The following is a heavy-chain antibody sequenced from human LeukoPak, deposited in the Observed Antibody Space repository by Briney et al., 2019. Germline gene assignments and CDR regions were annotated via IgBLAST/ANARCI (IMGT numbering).Heavy chain of an antibody. V-gene: IGHV1-24*01. CDR2: FDPEDGET. CDR1: GYTLTELS. J-gene: IGHJ5*02. D-gene: IGHD3-16*01. CDR3: ATVGEFLTGFNRGIKLGSNWFDP. Sequence: ASVKVSCKVSGYTLTELSMHWVRQAPGKGLEWMGGFDPEDGETIYAQKFQGRVTMTEDTSTDTAYMELNSLRSEDTAVYYCATVGEFLTGFNRGIKLGSNWFDPWGQGTLVTVSS.